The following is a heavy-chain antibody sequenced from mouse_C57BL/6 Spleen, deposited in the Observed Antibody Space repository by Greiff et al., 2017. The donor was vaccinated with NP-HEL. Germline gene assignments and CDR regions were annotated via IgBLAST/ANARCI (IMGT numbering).Heavy chain of an antibody. CDR2: IHPNSGST. D-gene: IGHD2-3*01. CDR1: GYTFTSYW. Sequence: QVQLQQPGAELVKPGASVKLSCKASGYTFTSYWMHWVKQRPGQGLEWIGMIHPNSGSTNYNEKFKSKATLTVDKSSSTAYMQLSSLTSEDSAVYYCARNDGYYEYFDVWGTGTTVTVSS. CDR3: ARNDGYYEYFDV. J-gene: IGHJ1*03. V-gene: IGHV1-64*01.